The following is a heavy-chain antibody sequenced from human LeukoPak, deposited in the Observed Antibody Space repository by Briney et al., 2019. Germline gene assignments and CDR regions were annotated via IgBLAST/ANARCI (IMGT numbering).Heavy chain of an antibody. J-gene: IGHJ4*02. V-gene: IGHV4-59*01. CDR2: IYDSGST. CDR3: ARKPSGSSRYDY. Sequence: SETLSLTCTVSGGSISSYYWTWIRQPPGKGLEWTGFIYDSGSTYYNPSLKSRVTISLDTSKNQFSLKMSSVTAADTAVYYCARKPSGSSRYDYWGQGTLVTVSS. CDR1: GGSISSYY. D-gene: IGHD6-25*01.